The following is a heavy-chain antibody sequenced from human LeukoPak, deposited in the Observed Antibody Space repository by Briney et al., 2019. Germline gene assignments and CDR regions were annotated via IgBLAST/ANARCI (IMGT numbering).Heavy chain of an antibody. Sequence: SETLSLTCAVYGGSFSGYYWSWIRQPPGKGLERIGEINHSGSTNYNPSLKSRVTISVDTSKNQFSLKMSSVTAADPAVYYCARGANPRYIGYGSGCMDVWGQGTTVTVSS. V-gene: IGHV4-34*01. J-gene: IGHJ6*02. CDR1: GGSFSGYY. CDR3: ARGANPRYIGYGSGCMDV. D-gene: IGHD3-10*01. CDR2: INHSGST.